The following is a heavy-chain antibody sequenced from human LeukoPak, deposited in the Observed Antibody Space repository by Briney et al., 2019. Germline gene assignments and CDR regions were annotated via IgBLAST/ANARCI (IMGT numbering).Heavy chain of an antibody. J-gene: IGHJ4*02. CDR3: AREGYDSSGYYYFDY. CDR1: GVTVSSNY. Sequence: PGGSLRLSCAASGVTVSSNYMSWVRQAPGKGLEWVSVIYSGGSTYYADSVKGRFTISRDNSKNTLYLQMNSLRAEDTAVYYCAREGYDSSGYYYFDYWGQGTLVTVSS. V-gene: IGHV3-53*01. CDR2: IYSGGST. D-gene: IGHD3-22*01.